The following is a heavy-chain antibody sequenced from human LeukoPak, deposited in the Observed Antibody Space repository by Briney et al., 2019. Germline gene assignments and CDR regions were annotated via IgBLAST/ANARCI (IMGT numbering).Heavy chain of an antibody. J-gene: IGHJ4*02. CDR3: AKATVYLL. D-gene: IGHD1-14*01. V-gene: IGHV3-23*01. Sequence: GGSLRLSCAASGFTFSSYAVSWVRQAPGKGLEGVSTISNSDGSTYYADSVKGRITIFRENSEKTLYLQMNSLRAEDTAVYYCAKATVYLLWGQGTLVTVSS. CDR1: GFTFSSYA. CDR2: ISNSDGST.